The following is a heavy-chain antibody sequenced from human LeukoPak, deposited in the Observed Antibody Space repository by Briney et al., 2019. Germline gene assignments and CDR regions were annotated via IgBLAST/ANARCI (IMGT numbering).Heavy chain of an antibody. CDR2: IYYSGGT. V-gene: IGHV4-59*01. Sequence: SETLSLTCTVSGGSISSYYWSWIRQPPGKGLEWIGYIYYSGGTNYNPSLKSRVTISVDTSKNQFSLKLSSVTAADTAVYYCARGSGYCSSTSCYYYMDVWGKGTTVTVSS. CDR3: ARGSGYCSSTSCYYYMDV. J-gene: IGHJ6*03. CDR1: GGSISSYY. D-gene: IGHD2-2*01.